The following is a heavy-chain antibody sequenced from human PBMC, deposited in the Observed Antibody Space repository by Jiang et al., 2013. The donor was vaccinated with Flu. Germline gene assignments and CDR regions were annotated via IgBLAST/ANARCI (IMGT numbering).Heavy chain of an antibody. CDR1: YSFTSYW. CDR3: ARHSTGIGGGYGFATTYYFDY. Sequence: YSFTSYWIGWVRQMPGKGLEWMGIIYPGDSDTRYSPSFQGQVTISADKSISTAYLQWSSLKASDTAMYYCARHSTGIGGGYGFATTYYFDYWGQGTLVTVSS. CDR2: IYPGDSDT. J-gene: IGHJ4*02. V-gene: IGHV5-51*01. D-gene: IGHD5-12*01.